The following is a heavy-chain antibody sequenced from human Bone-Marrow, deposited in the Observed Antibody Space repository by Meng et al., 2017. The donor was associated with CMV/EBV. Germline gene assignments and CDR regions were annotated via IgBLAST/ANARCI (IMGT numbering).Heavy chain of an antibody. J-gene: IGHJ6*04. D-gene: IGHD2-2*01. Sequence: SETLSLTCTVSGGSISSYYWSWIRQPPGKGLEWIGYIYYSGSTNYNPSLKSRVTISVDTSKNQFSLKLSSVTAADTAVYYCARVGAVGSSTPKDVWGEGTTTTVSS. CDR3: ARVGAVGSSTPKDV. CDR2: IYYSGST. CDR1: GGSISSYY. V-gene: IGHV4-59*01.